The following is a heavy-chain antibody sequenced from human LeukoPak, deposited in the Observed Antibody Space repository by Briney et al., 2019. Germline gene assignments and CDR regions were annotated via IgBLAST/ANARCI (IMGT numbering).Heavy chain of an antibody. CDR2: INSDAGDT. V-gene: IGHV3-74*01. CDR1: GFTFSRHW. Sequence: GGSLRLSCAASGFTFSRHWMHWVRQAPGKGLVWISRINSDAGDTNYADFVKGRFTISRDNAKNTVYLQINSLRDEDTAVYYCARICSSTDCLIPDWGQGTLVTVSS. J-gene: IGHJ4*02. D-gene: IGHD2-2*01. CDR3: ARICSSTDCLIPD.